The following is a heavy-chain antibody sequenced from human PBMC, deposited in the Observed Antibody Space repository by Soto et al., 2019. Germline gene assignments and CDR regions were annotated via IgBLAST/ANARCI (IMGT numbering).Heavy chain of an antibody. CDR3: ARDRYYYGSGSYGKDY. V-gene: IGHV4-30-4*01. CDR2: IYYSGST. Sequence: QVQLQESGPGLVKPSQTLSLTCTVSGGSISSGDYYWSWIRQPPGKGLEWIGYIYYSGSTYYNPSLKSRFTISVDTSKNQFSLKLSSVTAADTAVYYCARDRYYYGSGSYGKDYWGQGTLVTVSS. CDR1: GGSISSGDYY. D-gene: IGHD3-10*01. J-gene: IGHJ4*02.